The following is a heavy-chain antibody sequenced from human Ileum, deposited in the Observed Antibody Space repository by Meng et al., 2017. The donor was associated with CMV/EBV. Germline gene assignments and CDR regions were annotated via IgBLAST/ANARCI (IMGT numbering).Heavy chain of an antibody. CDR1: GGSISSYY. J-gene: IGHJ4*02. CDR2: IYYSGST. D-gene: IGHD6-25*01. Sequence: SETLSLTCIVSGGSISSYYWSWIRQPPGKGLEWIGHIYYSGSTNYNPSLKSRVTISVDTSKNQFSLKLSSVTAADTAVYYCAREYSSADYFDYWGQGTLVTVSS. CDR3: AREYSSADYFDY. V-gene: IGHV4-59*01.